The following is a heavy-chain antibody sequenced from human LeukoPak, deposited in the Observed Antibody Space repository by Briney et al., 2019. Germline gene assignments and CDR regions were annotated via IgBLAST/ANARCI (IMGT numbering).Heavy chain of an antibody. V-gene: IGHV4-34*01. Sequence: SETLSLTCAVYGGSFSGYYWSWIRQPPGKWLEWIGEINHSGSTNYNPSLKSRVTISVDTSKNQFSLKLSSVTAADTAVYYCARAKGYYYGMDVWGQGTTVTVSS. J-gene: IGHJ6*02. CDR3: ARAKGYYYGMDV. CDR2: INHSGST. CDR1: GGSFSGYY.